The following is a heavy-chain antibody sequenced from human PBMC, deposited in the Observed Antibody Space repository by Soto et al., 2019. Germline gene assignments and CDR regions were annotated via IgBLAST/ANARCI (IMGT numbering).Heavy chain of an antibody. CDR3: AREVRPDCGSTGCYDPCDF. CDR2: ISAYNGNT. V-gene: IGHV1-18*01. J-gene: IGHJ3*01. D-gene: IGHD2-2*01. Sequence: ASVKVSCKASGYTFTSYGISWVRQAPGQGLEWMGWISAYNGNTNYAQKLQGRVTMTTDTSTSTAYMELRSQRSNDTAVYYGAREVRPDCGSTGCYDPCDFWGQGTMVTVSS. CDR1: GYTFTSYG.